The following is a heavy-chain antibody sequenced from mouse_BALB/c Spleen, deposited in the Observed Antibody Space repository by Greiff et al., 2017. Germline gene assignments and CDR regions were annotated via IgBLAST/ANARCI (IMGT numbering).Heavy chain of an antibody. J-gene: IGHJ1*01. Sequence: EVQGVESGGGLVQPGGSLKLSCAASGFTFSSYGMSWVRQTPDKRLELVATINSNGGSTYYPDSVKGRFTISRDNAKNTLYLQMSSLKSEDTAMYYCARPYGYDPYWYFDVWGAGTTVTVSS. CDR2: INSNGGST. V-gene: IGHV5-6-3*01. CDR3: ARPYGYDPYWYFDV. CDR1: GFTFSSYG. D-gene: IGHD2-2*01.